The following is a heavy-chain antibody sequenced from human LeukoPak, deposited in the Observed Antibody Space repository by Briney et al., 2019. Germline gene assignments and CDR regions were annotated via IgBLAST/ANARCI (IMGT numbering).Heavy chain of an antibody. J-gene: IGHJ4*02. Sequence: SETQSLTCTVSGGSLSSHYWSWIRQPPGKGLELIGHVYYTGTTFYNPSLNSRVTISLDTSKNQFSLRLTSVTAADTAVYYCARFSSGCSTASCYLTDWGQGTLVTVSS. CDR1: GGSLSSHY. CDR2: VYYTGTT. V-gene: IGHV4-59*11. CDR3: ARFSSGCSTASCYLTD. D-gene: IGHD2-2*01.